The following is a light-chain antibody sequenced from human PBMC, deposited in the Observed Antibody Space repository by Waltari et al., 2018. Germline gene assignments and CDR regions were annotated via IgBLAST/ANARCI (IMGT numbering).Light chain of an antibody. CDR3: CSYAGSYTHVV. V-gene: IGLV2-11*01. CDR1: RSDVDRSAY. Sequence: QSALTQPRSVSGSPGPSVPISCTGPRSDVDRSAYFSCYQHQPGKDPKLMICDVTKRPSGVPDRFSGSKSGNTASLTSSGLQAEDEADYYCCSYAGSYTHVVFGGGTKLTVL. CDR2: DVT. J-gene: IGLJ2*01.